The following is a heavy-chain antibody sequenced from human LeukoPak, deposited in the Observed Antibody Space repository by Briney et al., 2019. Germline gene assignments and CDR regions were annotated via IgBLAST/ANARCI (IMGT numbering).Heavy chain of an antibody. D-gene: IGHD5-18*01. CDR3: VRSTRGHNYGDY. CDR1: GDSVNSDSFY. J-gene: IGHJ4*02. V-gene: IGHV4-61*03. Sequence: SETLSLTCTVSGDSVNSDSFYRSWIRQPPGKGLEWIGYFYFSGSANYNPSLKSRVTMSVDTSKKHFSLKLNSVTAADAAVYYCVRSTRGHNYGDYWGQGTLVTVSS. CDR2: FYFSGSA.